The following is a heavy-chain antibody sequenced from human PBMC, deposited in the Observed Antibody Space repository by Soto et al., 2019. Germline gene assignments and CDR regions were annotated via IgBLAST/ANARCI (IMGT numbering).Heavy chain of an antibody. CDR1: GGSISSYY. V-gene: IGHV4-59*08. CDR3: ARVYYYDSSGYYFDY. CDR2: IYYSGST. J-gene: IGHJ4*02. D-gene: IGHD3-22*01. Sequence: LSLTCTVSGGSISSYYWSWIRQPPGKGLEWIGYIYYSGSTNYNPSLKSRVTISVDTSKNQFSLKLSSVTAADTAVYYCARVYYYDSSGYYFDYWGQGTLVTVSS.